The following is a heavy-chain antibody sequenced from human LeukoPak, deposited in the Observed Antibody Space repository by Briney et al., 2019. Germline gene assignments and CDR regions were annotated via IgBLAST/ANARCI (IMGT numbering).Heavy chain of an antibody. D-gene: IGHD2-21*01. CDR3: ARDVGSPFGGDYLDY. CDR1: ARSISSYY. V-gene: IGHV4-59*01. Sequence: PSETLSLTCSVSARSISSYYWSWIRQPPGKGLEWIGYIYYSGSTNYNPCLKTRVTISVDTSKKHLSLKLSSVTAADTAVYCCARDVGSPFGGDYLDYWGQRTLVTVSS. J-gene: IGHJ4*02. CDR2: IYYSGST.